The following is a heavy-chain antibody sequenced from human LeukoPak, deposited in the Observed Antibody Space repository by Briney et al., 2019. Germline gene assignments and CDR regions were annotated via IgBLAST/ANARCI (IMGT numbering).Heavy chain of an antibody. V-gene: IGHV4-4*07. J-gene: IGHJ4*02. CDR1: GGSISSYY. CDR2: IYTSGST. D-gene: IGHD6-13*01. CDR3: ARGLEVRSSWPPFGY. Sequence: SETLSLTCTVSGGSISSYYWSWIRQPAGKGLEWIGRIYTSGSTNYNPSLKSRVTISVDTSKNQFSLKLSSVTAADTAVYYCARGLEVRSSWPPFGYWGQGTLVTVSS.